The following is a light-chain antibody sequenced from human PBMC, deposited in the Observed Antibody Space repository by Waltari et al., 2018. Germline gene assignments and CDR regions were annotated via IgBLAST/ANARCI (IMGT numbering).Light chain of an antibody. CDR1: QSVSSSY. J-gene: IGKJ4*01. CDR3: QQYGSSPPLT. V-gene: IGKV3-20*01. Sequence: EIVLPQSPGTLSLSPGERATLSCRASQSVSSSYLAWYQQKPGQAPRLLIYGASSRATGIPDRFSGSGSGTDFTLTINRLESEDFAVYYCQQYGSSPPLTFGGGTKVEIK. CDR2: GAS.